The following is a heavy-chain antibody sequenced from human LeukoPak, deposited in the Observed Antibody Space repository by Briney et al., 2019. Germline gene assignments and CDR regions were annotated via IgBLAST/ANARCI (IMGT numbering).Heavy chain of an antibody. CDR2: IYHSGST. J-gene: IGHJ4*02. CDR3: ARESLGPRY. CDR1: GYSISSGYY. V-gene: IGHV4-38-2*02. Sequence: SETLSLTCDVSGYSISSGYYWGWIRQPPGKGLEWIGSIYHSGSTYYNPSLKSRVTVSVDTSKNQFSLKLSSVTAADTAVYYCARESLGPRYWGQGTLVTVSS. D-gene: IGHD1-14*01.